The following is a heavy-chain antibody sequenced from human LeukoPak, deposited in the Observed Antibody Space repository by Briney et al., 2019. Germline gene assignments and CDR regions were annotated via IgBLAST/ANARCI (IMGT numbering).Heavy chain of an antibody. V-gene: IGHV3-23*01. CDR1: GFTFSSYA. CDR3: AKVQTPYCSSTSCYNFDY. D-gene: IGHD2-2*02. J-gene: IGHJ4*02. Sequence: QPGGSLRLSCAASGFTFSSYAMTWVHQAPGEGLEWVSAISGSGNSTYYADSVKGRFTISRDNSKNTLYLQINSLRAEDTAVYYCAKVQTPYCSSTSCYNFDYWGQGTLVTVSS. CDR2: ISGSGNST.